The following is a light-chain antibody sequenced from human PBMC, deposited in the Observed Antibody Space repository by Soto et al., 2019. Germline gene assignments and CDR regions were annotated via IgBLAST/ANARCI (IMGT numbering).Light chain of an antibody. CDR2: KAS. Sequence: DIQMTQSPSTLSASVVDRVTITCRASQTITTWLAWYQQKPGKAPKLLIYKASTLKSGVPSRFSGSGSGTEFTLTISSLQPDDFATYYCQQYNSYSWTFGQGTKVDIK. J-gene: IGKJ1*01. CDR3: QQYNSYSWT. V-gene: IGKV1-5*03. CDR1: QTITTW.